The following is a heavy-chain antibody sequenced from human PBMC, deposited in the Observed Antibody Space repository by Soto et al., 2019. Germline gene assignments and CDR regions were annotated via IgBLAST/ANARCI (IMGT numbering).Heavy chain of an antibody. Sequence: QVQLQESGPGLVKPSETLSLSCTVSGGSISSYHWSWIRQTPGKGLEWLGYVHYSWGSNYNPSLQSPVATPQHTSNTQFSLTLTSVSATDTAEYYCARQGFGALHGLGDVWGQGTTVTVSS. CDR1: GGSISSYH. CDR2: VHYSWGS. D-gene: IGHD1-26*01. J-gene: IGHJ6*02. CDR3: ARQGFGALHGLGDV. V-gene: IGHV4-59*08.